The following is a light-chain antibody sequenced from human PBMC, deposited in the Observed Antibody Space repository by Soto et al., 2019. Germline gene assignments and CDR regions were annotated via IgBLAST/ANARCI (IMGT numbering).Light chain of an antibody. Sequence: QSVLAQRPSASGTPGQRVTISCSGSSSNIGSNTVNWYQQLPGTAPKLLIYSNNQRPSGVPDRFSGSKSGTSASLAISGLQSEDEADYYCAAWDDSLNVLYVFGTGTKVTV. J-gene: IGLJ1*01. CDR2: SNN. V-gene: IGLV1-44*01. CDR1: SSNIGSNT. CDR3: AAWDDSLNVLYV.